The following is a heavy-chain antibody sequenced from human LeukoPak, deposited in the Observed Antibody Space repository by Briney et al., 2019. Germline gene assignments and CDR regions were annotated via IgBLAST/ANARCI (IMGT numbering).Heavy chain of an antibody. D-gene: IGHD2-21*02. CDR1: GGSFSGYY. V-gene: IGHV4-34*01. Sequence: TSETLSLTCAVYGGSFSGYYWSWIRQPPGKGLEWIGEINHSGSTNYNPSLKSRVTISVDTSKNQFSLKLSSVTAADTAVYYCARNYCGGDCSPYYFDYWGQGTLVTVSS. CDR2: INHSGST. J-gene: IGHJ4*02. CDR3: ARNYCGGDCSPYYFDY.